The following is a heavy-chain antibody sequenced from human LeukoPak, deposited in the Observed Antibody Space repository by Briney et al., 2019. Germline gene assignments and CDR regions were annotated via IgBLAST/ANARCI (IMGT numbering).Heavy chain of an antibody. CDR2: IGSTGTDR. V-gene: IGHV3-21*01. J-gene: IGHJ4*02. CDR3: ARGTTGSFDY. CDR1: GFSFSSSG. D-gene: IGHD4-17*01. Sequence: PGGSLRLSCAASGFSFSSSGINWVRQAPGKGLEWVSSIGSTGTDRYYADSVKGRFTISRDNAKNSLYLQMNSLRAEDTAVYYCARGTTGSFDYWGQGTLVTVSS.